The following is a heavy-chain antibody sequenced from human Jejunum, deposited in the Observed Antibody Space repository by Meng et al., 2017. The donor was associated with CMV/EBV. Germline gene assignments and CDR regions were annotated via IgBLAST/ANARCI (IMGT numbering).Heavy chain of an antibody. J-gene: IGHJ6*02. V-gene: IGHV3-7*01. CDR3: ARQAYGGYAYYYYGMDV. CDR2: IKQDGSEK. D-gene: IGHD4-17*01. CDR1: TFSNFW. Sequence: TFSNFWMSGVRQAPGEGLEWVANIKQDGSEKYYVDSVKGRFTISRDNAKNSLYLQMNSLRAEDTAVYYCARQAYGGYAYYYYGMDVWGQGTTVTVSS.